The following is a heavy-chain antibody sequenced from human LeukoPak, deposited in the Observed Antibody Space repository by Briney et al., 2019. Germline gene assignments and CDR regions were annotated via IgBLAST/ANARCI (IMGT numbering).Heavy chain of an antibody. Sequence: ASVKVSCKASGGTLSRYAINWVRQATGQGLEWMGWMNPNSGNTGYAQKFRGRVTMTRNTSISTAYMELSSLRSEDTAVYYCARGLVVRGVTRIDYWGQGTLVTVSS. J-gene: IGHJ4*02. CDR1: GGTLSRYA. V-gene: IGHV1-8*01. D-gene: IGHD3-10*01. CDR2: MNPNSGNT. CDR3: ARGLVVRGVTRIDY.